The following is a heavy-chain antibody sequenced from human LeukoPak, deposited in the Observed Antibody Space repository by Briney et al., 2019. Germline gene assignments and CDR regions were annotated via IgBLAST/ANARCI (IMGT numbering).Heavy chain of an antibody. CDR2: IRYDGSNK. CDR1: GFTFSSYA. Sequence: PGGSLRLSCAASGFTFSSYAMSWVRQAPGKGLEWVAFIRYDGSNKYYADSVKGRFTISRDNSKNMLYLQMNSLRAEDTAVYYCAKVTVEYSSSYYFDYWGQGTLVTVSS. CDR3: AKVTVEYSSSYYFDY. D-gene: IGHD6-6*01. J-gene: IGHJ4*02. V-gene: IGHV3-30*02.